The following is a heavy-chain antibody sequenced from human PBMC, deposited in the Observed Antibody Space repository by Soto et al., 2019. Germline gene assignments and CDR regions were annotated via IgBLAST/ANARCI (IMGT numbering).Heavy chain of an antibody. CDR2: INIYGTTT. D-gene: IGHD7-27*01. V-gene: IGHV3-64D*08. Sequence: EVQLVESGGGLVQPGGSLRLSCSASGLTFSTYAMHWVRQPPGKGLEYIPVINIYGTTTFYADSVRGRFTISRDNSKNTLYLQMSSLRAEDTAVYYCVKDRTPNWDYPGLDVWGQGTTVTVSS. CDR1: GLTFSTYA. CDR3: VKDRTPNWDYPGLDV. J-gene: IGHJ6*02.